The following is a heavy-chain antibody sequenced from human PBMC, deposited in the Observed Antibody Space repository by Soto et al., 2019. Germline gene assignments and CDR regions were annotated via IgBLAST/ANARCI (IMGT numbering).Heavy chain of an antibody. CDR2: FDPEDGET. Sequence: SVKVSCKVSGYTLTELSMHWVRQAPGKGLEWMGGFDPEDGETIYAQKFQGRVTMTEDTSTDTAYMELSSLRSEDTAVYYCATVFRTTYFFYFASFDYWGQGTLVTVSS. J-gene: IGHJ4*02. V-gene: IGHV1-24*01. CDR1: GYTLTELS. D-gene: IGHD3-9*01. CDR3: ATVFRTTYFFYFASFDY.